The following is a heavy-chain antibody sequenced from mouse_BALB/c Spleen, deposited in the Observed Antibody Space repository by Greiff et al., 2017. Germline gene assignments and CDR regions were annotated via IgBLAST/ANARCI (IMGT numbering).Heavy chain of an antibody. D-gene: IGHD2-3*01. J-gene: IGHJ2*01. CDR1: GFTFSSFG. V-gene: IGHV5-17*02. Sequence: EVMLVESGGGLVQPGGSLKLSCAASGFTFSSFGMHWVRQAPEKGLEWVAYISSGSSTIYYADTVKGRFTISRDNPKNTLFLQMTSLRSEDTAMYYCARSLDGYYGYFDYWGQGTTLTVSS. CDR2: ISSGSSTI. CDR3: ARSLDGYYGYFDY.